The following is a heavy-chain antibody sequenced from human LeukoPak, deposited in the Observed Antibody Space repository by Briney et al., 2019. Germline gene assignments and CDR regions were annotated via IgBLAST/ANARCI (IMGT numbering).Heavy chain of an antibody. J-gene: IGHJ5*02. D-gene: IGHD2-2*01. CDR3: ERAIDEGYCSSTSCYAGWFDP. Sequence: ASVKVSCKASGYTFTGYYMHWVRQAPGQGLEWMGWINPNSGGTNYAQKFQGRVTMTRDTSISTAYMELSRLRSDDTAVYYCERAIDEGYCSSTSCYAGWFDPWGQGTLVTVSS. CDR1: GYTFTGYY. V-gene: IGHV1-2*02. CDR2: INPNSGGT.